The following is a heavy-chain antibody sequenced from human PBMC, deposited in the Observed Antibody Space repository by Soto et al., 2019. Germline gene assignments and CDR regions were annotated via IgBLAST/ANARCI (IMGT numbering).Heavy chain of an antibody. V-gene: IGHV3-30*18. D-gene: IGHD2-15*01. J-gene: IGHJ5*02. CDR1: GFTFSSYG. Sequence: GGSLRLSCAASGFTFSSYGMHWVRRAPGKGLEWVAVISYDGSNKYYADSVKGRFTISRDNSKNTLYLQMNSLRAEDTAVYYCAKDQVGYCSGGSCYWADPWGQGTLVTVSS. CDR2: ISYDGSNK. CDR3: AKDQVGYCSGGSCYWADP.